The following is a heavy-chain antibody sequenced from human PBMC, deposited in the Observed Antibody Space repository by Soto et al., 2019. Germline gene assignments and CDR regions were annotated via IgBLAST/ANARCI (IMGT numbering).Heavy chain of an antibody. D-gene: IGHD3-10*01. CDR2: IYWDDDK. Sequence: QITLKESGPTLVKATQTLTLTCTFSGFSLSTSGVGVGWIRQPLGKALEWLALIYWDDDKRYSPSLKSRLTITKDTSKNQVVLIMTNMDPVDTATYYCAHTQLNYYGSGMYYFDYWGQGTLVTVSS. J-gene: IGHJ4*02. V-gene: IGHV2-5*02. CDR1: GFSLSTSGVG. CDR3: AHTQLNYYGSGMYYFDY.